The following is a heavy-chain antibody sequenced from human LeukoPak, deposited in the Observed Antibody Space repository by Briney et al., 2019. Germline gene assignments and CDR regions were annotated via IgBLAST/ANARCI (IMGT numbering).Heavy chain of an antibody. D-gene: IGHD5-18*01. J-gene: IGHJ4*02. CDR1: GFTFSSYA. Sequence: GGSLRLSCAASGFTFSSYAMSWVRQAPGKGLEWVSAISGSGGSTYYADSVKGRFTISRDNSKNTLYLQMNSLRAEDTAVYYCAKATWIQLWLGLDYWGQGTLVTVSS. V-gene: IGHV3-23*01. CDR3: AKATWIQLWLGLDY. CDR2: ISGSGGST.